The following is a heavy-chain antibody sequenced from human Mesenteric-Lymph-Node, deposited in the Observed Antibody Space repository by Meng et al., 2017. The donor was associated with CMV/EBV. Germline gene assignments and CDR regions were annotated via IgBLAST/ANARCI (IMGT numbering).Heavy chain of an antibody. D-gene: IGHD2-2*01. J-gene: IGHJ4*02. CDR1: GGSISTYY. V-gene: IGHV4-59*01. Sequence: GSLRLSCTVSGGSISTYYWSWIRRPPGKGLEWIGYIYYTGSTNYNPSLRSRVTILLDMSKNQFSLSLRSVTAANTAVYYCSRVRPPSSDIVVVPAAGVLLDYWGQGTLVTVSS. CDR3: SRVRPPSSDIVVVPAAGVLLDY. CDR2: IYYTGST.